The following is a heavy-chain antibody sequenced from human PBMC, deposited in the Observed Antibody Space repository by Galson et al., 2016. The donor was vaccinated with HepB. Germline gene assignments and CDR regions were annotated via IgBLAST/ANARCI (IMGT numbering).Heavy chain of an antibody. CDR2: IIPLFGTA. D-gene: IGHD6-19*01. CDR3: ARGSEGIAVAGTGYFDL. Sequence: SVKVSCKASGGTFRTYGINWVRQAPGQGLEWMGGIIPLFGTANYAQKFQGRVTITADESTTTMYMELSSLRSEDTAVYYCARGSEGIAVAGTGYFDLWGRGTLVTVSS. CDR1: GGTFRTYG. J-gene: IGHJ2*01. V-gene: IGHV1-69*13.